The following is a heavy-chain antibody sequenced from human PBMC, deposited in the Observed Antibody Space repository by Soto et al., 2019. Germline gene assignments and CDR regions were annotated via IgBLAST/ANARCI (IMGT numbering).Heavy chain of an antibody. D-gene: IGHD2-8*02. CDR3: AWLSALVWTGVYYFDY. CDR1: DFSLTNAGLG. V-gene: IGHV2-26*01. CDR2: IVSNGGE. J-gene: IGHJ4*02. Sequence: SGPTLVNPTETLTLTCIVPDFSLTNAGLGVSWIRQPPGKAPEWPAHIVSNGGESYRTSLQSTRTISKDTSKSQVVLTMSNMEPVDTATYYCAWLSALVWTGVYYFDYAGQGTQVTVSS.